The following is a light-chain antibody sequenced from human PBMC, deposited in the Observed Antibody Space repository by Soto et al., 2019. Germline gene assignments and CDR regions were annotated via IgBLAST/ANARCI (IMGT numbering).Light chain of an antibody. Sequence: DIQLTQSPSSLSASVGDRVTITCQASQGISNFLNWYQQKPGKAPKLLIYDASNLETGVPSRFSGSGSMTDFTFTISXLQPEDIATYFCQQYDNLQLTFGGGTKWIS. CDR3: QQYDNLQLT. V-gene: IGKV1-33*01. J-gene: IGKJ4*01. CDR2: DAS. CDR1: QGISNF.